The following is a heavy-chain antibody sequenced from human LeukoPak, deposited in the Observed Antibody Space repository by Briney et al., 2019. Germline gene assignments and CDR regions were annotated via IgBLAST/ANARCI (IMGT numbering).Heavy chain of an antibody. D-gene: IGHD3-22*01. CDR3: ARESQEGYYYDNSGMDV. CDR1: GYSFTDYY. J-gene: IGHJ6*04. Sequence: ASVKVSCKGSGYSFTDYYINWVRQAPGQGLEWMGWINPNHGGTHYAQKFQGRVTMTRYTSISTAYMELSRLRFDDTALYYCARESQEGYYYDNSGMDVWGKGTTVTVSS. CDR2: INPNHGGT. V-gene: IGHV1-2*02.